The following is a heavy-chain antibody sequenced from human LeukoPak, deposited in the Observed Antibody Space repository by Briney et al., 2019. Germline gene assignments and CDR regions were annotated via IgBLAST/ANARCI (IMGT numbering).Heavy chain of an antibody. V-gene: IGHV1-8*01. J-gene: IGHJ4*02. CDR2: MNPNSGNT. D-gene: IGHD7-27*01. Sequence: ASVKVSCKASGYTFTSYDINWVRHATGQGLEWRGWMNPNSGNTGYAQKIQGRVTITRNTSIRTAYMELCTVRSEHTAVYYCARPERLGMEDWGQGTLVTVPS. CDR3: ARPERLGMED. CDR1: GYTFTSYD.